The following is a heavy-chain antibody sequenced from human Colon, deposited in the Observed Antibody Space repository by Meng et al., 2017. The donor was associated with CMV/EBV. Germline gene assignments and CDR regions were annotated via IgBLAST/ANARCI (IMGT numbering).Heavy chain of an antibody. CDR3: ARESGGSSNWFDP. V-gene: IGHV4-59*01. D-gene: IGHD2-15*01. Sequence: SETLSLTCTVSGGSISSYYWSWIRQPPGKGLEWIGYIYYSGSTNYNPSLKSRVTISVDTSKNQFSLQLSSVTAADTAVYYCARESGGSSNWFDPWGQGTLVTVSS. CDR2: IYYSGST. CDR1: GGSISSYY. J-gene: IGHJ5*02.